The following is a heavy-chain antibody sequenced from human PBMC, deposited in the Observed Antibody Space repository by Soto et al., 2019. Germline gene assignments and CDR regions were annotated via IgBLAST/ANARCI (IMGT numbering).Heavy chain of an antibody. D-gene: IGHD3-3*01. J-gene: IGHJ4*02. CDR1: GFSISSAW. Sequence: EVQLVESGGGLVKPGGSLRLSCAASGFSISSAWMNWVRQAPGKGLEWVGRIKTKTQGETKDYPAPVKGRFTISRDDSKHTLYRQMNSLKMEDTAVYYCTTGSVEGYWGQGTLVTVSS. V-gene: IGHV3-15*07. CDR2: IKTKTQGETK. CDR3: TTGSVEGY.